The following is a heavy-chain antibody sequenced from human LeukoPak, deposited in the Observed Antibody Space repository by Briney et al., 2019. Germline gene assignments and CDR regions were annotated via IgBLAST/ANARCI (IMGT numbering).Heavy chain of an antibody. Sequence: GASVKVSCKASGYTFTSYYMHWVRQAPGQGLEWMGIINPSGGSTSYAQKFQGRVTMTRDTSTSTVYMELSSLRSEDTAVYYCARDSGSYSGGGSFDYWGQGTLVTVSS. V-gene: IGHV1-46*01. CDR2: INPSGGST. J-gene: IGHJ4*02. CDR1: GYTFTSYY. D-gene: IGHD1-26*01. CDR3: ARDSGSYSGGGSFDY.